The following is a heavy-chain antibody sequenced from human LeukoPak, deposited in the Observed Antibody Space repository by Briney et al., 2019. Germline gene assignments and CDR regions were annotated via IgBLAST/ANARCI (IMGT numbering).Heavy chain of an antibody. CDR1: GYTFTSYD. D-gene: IGHD6-19*01. CDR3: ARVSVAGTGYYYYYMDV. Sequence: GASVKVSCKASGYTFTSYDINWVRQATGQGLEWMGWMNPNSGNTGYAQKFQGRVTMTRNTSVSTAYMELSSLRSEDTAVYYCARVSVAGTGYYYYYMDVWGKGTTVTVSS. V-gene: IGHV1-8*01. CDR2: MNPNSGNT. J-gene: IGHJ6*03.